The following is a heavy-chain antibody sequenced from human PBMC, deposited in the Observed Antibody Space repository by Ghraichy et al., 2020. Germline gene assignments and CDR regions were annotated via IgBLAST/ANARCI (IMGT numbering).Heavy chain of an antibody. Sequence: AGSLRLSCAASGFTFSTYDMNWVRQAPGKGLEWVSHISSSGTTIFYADSVKGRFTLSRDNAKNSLYLQMNSLRAEDTAVYFCARDWALDSWGQGTLVTVSS. J-gene: IGHJ4*02. D-gene: IGHD3-16*01. CDR2: ISSSGTTI. CDR3: ARDWALDS. CDR1: GFTFSTYD. V-gene: IGHV3-48*03.